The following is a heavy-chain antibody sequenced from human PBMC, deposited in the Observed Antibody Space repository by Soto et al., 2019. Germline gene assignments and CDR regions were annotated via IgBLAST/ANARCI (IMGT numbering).Heavy chain of an antibody. D-gene: IGHD2-2*01. J-gene: IGHJ6*02. CDR2: ISGSGGST. V-gene: IGHV3-23*01. CDR1: GFTFSSYA. CDR3: AKVLAPIVPAPYYYYYYGMDV. Sequence: PGGSLRLSCAASGFTFSSYAMSWVRQAPGKGLEWVSAISGSGGSTYYADSVKGRFTISRDNSKNTLYLQMNSLRAEDTAVYYCAKVLAPIVPAPYYYYYYGMDVWGQGTTVTVSS.